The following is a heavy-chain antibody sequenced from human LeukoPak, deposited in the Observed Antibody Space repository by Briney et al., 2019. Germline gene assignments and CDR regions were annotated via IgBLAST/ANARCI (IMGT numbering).Heavy chain of an antibody. D-gene: IGHD1-26*01. Sequence: GGSLRLSCAASGFTFDDYAMNWVRQAPGKGLEWVSGITANSGSTYYADSVQGRFAVSRDNSKNTVYLRMSGLRADDTAVYYCATGLNSGGAFDIWGQGTMVTVSS. J-gene: IGHJ3*02. V-gene: IGHV3-23*01. CDR2: ITANSGST. CDR1: GFTFDDYA. CDR3: ATGLNSGGAFDI.